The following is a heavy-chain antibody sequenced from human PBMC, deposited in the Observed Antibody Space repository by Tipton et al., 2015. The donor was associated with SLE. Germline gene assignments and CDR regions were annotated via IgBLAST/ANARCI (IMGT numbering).Heavy chain of an antibody. Sequence: TLSLTCTVSGGSISGYYWSWVRQPPGQGLEWIGYIHYRGSTNYNPSLKSRVTISLDTSEHQFSLKLSSETAADTAVYYCARDRYCGAGSCFDWYFDLWGRGTLVTVSS. D-gene: IGHD2-15*01. V-gene: IGHV4-59*01. CDR2: IHYRGST. J-gene: IGHJ2*01. CDR1: GGSISGYY. CDR3: ARDRYCGAGSCFDWYFDL.